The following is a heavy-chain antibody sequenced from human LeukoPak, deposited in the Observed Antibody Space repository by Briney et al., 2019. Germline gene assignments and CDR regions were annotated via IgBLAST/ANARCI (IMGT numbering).Heavy chain of an antibody. CDR3: AKGITIFGVAFPD. J-gene: IGHJ4*02. Sequence: GGSLRLSCAASGFTFDDYAMHWVRQAPGKGLEWVSGISWNSGSIGYADSVKGRFTISRDNAKNSLHLQMNSLRAEDTALYYCAKGITIFGVAFPDWGQGTLVTVSS. CDR2: ISWNSGSI. V-gene: IGHV3-9*01. D-gene: IGHD3-3*01. CDR1: GFTFDDYA.